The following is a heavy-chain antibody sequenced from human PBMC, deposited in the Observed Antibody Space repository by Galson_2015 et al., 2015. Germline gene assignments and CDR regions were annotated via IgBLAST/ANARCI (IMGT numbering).Heavy chain of an antibody. D-gene: IGHD6-13*01. J-gene: IGHJ5*02. Sequence: QSGAEVKKPGESLKISCKGSGYSFTSYWIGWVRQMPGKGLEWMGIIYPGDSDTRYSPSFQGQVTISADKSISTAYLQWSSLKASDTAMYYCARHGPHYSSSWYFVGDWFDPWGQGTLVTVSS. CDR2: IYPGDSDT. CDR1: GYSFTSYW. V-gene: IGHV5-51*01. CDR3: ARHGPHYSSSWYFVGDWFDP.